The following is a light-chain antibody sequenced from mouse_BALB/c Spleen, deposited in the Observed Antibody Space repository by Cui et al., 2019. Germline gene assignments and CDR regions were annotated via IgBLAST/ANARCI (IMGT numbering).Light chain of an antibody. CDR3: LQYDEFPYT. V-gene: IGKV14-111*01. J-gene: IGKJ2*01. Sequence: DITMTKSPSSMYASLGERVTITCKASQDINSYLSWFQQKPGKSPKTLIYRANRLVDGVPSRFSGSGSGQDYSLTISSLEYEDMGIYYCLQYDEFPYTFGGGTKLEIK. CDR2: RAN. CDR1: QDINSY.